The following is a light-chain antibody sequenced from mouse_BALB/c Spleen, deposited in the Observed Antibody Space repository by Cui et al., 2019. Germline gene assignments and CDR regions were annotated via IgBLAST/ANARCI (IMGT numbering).Light chain of an antibody. CDR1: SGVSY. Sequence: QIVLTQSPAIMSASLGEEITLTCSASSGVSYMHWYHQKSGTSPKLLIYSTSNLASGVPSRFSGSGSGTFYSLTISSVEAEGAADYYCHQWSSYPWTFGGGTKLEIK. V-gene: IGKV4-80*01. CDR2: STS. J-gene: IGKJ1*01. CDR3: HQWSSYPWT.